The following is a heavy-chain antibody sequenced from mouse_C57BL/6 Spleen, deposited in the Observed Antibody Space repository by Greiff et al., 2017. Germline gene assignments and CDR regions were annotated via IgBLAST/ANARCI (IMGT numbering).Heavy chain of an antibody. J-gene: IGHJ2*01. CDR3: ASDEEGY. CDR2: ISYDGSN. V-gene: IGHV3-6*01. Sequence: LMESGPGLVKPSQSLSLTCSVTGYSITSGYYWNWIRQFPGNKLEWMGYISYDGSNNYNPSLKNRISITRDTSKNQFFLKLNSVTTEDTATYYCASDEEGYWGQGTTLTVSS. CDR1: GYSITSGYY.